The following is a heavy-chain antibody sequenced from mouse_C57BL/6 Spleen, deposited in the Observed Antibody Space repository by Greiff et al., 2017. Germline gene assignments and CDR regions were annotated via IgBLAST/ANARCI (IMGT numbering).Heavy chain of an antibody. V-gene: IGHV1-15*01. Sequence: QVQLQQSGAELVRPGASVTLSCEASGYTFTDYEMHWVKQTPVHGLEWIGAIDPETGGTAYNQKFKGKAILTADKSSSTAYMELRSLTSEDSAVYYCTRRGNGYDDYYFDYWGQGTTLTVSS. J-gene: IGHJ2*01. CDR1: GYTFTDYE. CDR3: TRRGNGYDDYYFDY. CDR2: IDPETGGT. D-gene: IGHD2-2*01.